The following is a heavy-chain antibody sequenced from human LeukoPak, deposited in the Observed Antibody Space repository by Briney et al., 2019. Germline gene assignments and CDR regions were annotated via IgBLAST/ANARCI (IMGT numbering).Heavy chain of an antibody. V-gene: IGHV4-4*09. D-gene: IGHD3-9*01. J-gene: IGHJ4*02. CDR3: ARSNYDFLPGYYLDY. Sequence: PSETLSLTCNVSGDSISSYHWSWIRQPPGEGLEWIGYIYTSGTTSYNPSLKRRVTISVDNSKNQFSLLMRSVTAADTAVYYCARSNYDFLPGYYLDYWGQGTLVTVSS. CDR2: IYTSGTT. CDR1: GDSISSYH.